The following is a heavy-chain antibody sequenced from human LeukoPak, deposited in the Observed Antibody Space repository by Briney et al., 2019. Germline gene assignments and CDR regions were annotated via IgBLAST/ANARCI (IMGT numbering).Heavy chain of an antibody. CDR3: ARSPDYDYVWGSYRLHRPGRAFDI. J-gene: IGHJ3*02. V-gene: IGHV4-59*01. D-gene: IGHD3-16*02. CDR1: GGSISSYY. CDR2: IYYSGST. Sequence: SETLSLACTVSGGSISSYYWSWIRQPPGKGLEWIGYIYYSGSTNYNPSLKSRVTISVDTSKNQFSLKLSSVTAADTAVYYCARSPDYDYVWGSYRLHRPGRAFDIWGQGTVVTVSS.